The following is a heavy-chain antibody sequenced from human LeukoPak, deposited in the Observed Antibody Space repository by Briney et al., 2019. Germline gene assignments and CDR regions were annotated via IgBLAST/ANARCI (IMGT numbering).Heavy chain of an antibody. J-gene: IGHJ5*02. CDR3: AREMDAEYKFDP. V-gene: IGHV4-4*09. CDR1: GGSISSYY. Sequence: SETLSLTCTVSGGSISSYYWSWIRQPPGKGLEWIGYIYTSGSTNYNPSLKSRVTISVDTSKNQFSLKLSSVTAADTAVYYCAREMDAEYKFDPWGQGTLVTVPS. CDR2: IYTSGST. D-gene: IGHD5-24*01.